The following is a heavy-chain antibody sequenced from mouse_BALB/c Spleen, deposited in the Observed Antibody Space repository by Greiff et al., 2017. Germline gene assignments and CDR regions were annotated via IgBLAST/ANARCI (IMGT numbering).Heavy chain of an antibody. CDR1: GFTFSDYY. J-gene: IGHJ4*01. Sequence: DVMLVESGGGLVKPGGSLKLSCAASGFTFSDYYMYWVRQTPEKRLEWVATISDGGSYTYYPDSVKGRFTISRDNAKNNLYLQMSSLKSEDTAMYYCARGDYGYAMDYWGQGTSVTVSS. CDR3: ARGDYGYAMDY. CDR2: ISDGGSYT. D-gene: IGHD1-1*02. V-gene: IGHV5-4*02.